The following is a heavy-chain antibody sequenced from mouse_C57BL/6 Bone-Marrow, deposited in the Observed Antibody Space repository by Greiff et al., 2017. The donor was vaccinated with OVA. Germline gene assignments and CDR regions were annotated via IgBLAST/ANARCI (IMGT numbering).Heavy chain of an antibody. CDR3: TRDYDYGLYYAMDY. V-gene: IGHV1-15*01. D-gene: IGHD2-4*01. Sequence: VKLMESGAELVRPGASVTLSCKASGYTFTDYEMHWVKQTPVHGLEWIGAIDPETGGTAYNQKFKGKAILTADKSSSTAYMELRSLTSEDSAVYYCTRDYDYGLYYAMDYWGQGTSVTVSS. CDR1: GYTFTDYE. J-gene: IGHJ4*01. CDR2: IDPETGGT.